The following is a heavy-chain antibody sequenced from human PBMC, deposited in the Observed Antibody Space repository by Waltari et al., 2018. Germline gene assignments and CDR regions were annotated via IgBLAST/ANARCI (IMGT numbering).Heavy chain of an antibody. CDR2: ISSIGSTI. Sequence: EVQLVESGGGLVQPGGSLRLSCAASGFTFSSYEMNWVRQAPGKGLEWVSYISSIGSTIYYADSVKGRFTISRDNAKNSLYLQMNSLRAEDTAVYYCAREGRPYYYYGMDVWGQGTTVTVSS. CDR3: AREGRPYYYYGMDV. CDR1: GFTFSSYE. V-gene: IGHV3-48*03. J-gene: IGHJ6*02.